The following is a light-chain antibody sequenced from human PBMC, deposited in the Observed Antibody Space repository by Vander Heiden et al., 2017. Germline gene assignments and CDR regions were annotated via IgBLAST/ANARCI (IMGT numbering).Light chain of an antibody. CDR1: SLRSYY. CDR2: GKN. CDR3: NSRDSSGNHHV. J-gene: IGLJ1*01. Sequence: SSELTQDPAVSVALGQTVRITCQGDSLRSYYASWYQQQPGQAPVLVIYGKNNRPSGIPDRFSGSSSGNTASLTITGAQAEDEADYYCNSRDSSGNHHVFGTGTKVTVL. V-gene: IGLV3-19*01.